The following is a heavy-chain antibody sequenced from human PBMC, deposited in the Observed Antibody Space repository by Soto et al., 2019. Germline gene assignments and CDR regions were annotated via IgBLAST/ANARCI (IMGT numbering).Heavy chain of an antibody. D-gene: IGHD3-10*01. CDR1: GVSISSGGYY. CDR3: ARLGGYYGSGSYYFDY. V-gene: IGHV4-31*03. CDR2: IYYSGST. Sequence: QVQLQESGPGLVKPSQTLSLTCTVSGVSISSGGYYWSWIRQHPGKGLEWIGYIYYSGSTYYNPSLKGRVTISVDTSKNQCSLKLSSVTAAGTAVYYCARLGGYYGSGSYYFDYWGQGTLVTVSS. J-gene: IGHJ4*02.